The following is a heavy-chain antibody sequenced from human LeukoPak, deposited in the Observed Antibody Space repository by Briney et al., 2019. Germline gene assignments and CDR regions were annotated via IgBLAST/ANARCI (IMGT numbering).Heavy chain of an antibody. D-gene: IGHD5-12*01. CDR1: GLTFSDAW. Sequence: GGSLRLSCVLSGLTFSDAWMSWVRQAPGKGVEWVGRIRNDRITDYAAPVQGRFSISRDNSKNTFYQQMNSLRTEDTGMYFCTSMATIFTVDYWGQGTLVTVFS. V-gene: IGHV3-15*01. CDR2: IRNDRIT. CDR3: TSMATIFTVDY. J-gene: IGHJ4*02.